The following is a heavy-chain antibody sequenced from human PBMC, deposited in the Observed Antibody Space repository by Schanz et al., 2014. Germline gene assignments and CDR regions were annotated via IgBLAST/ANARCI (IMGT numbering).Heavy chain of an antibody. CDR2: IIPITGIT. CDR1: GYTFRSYT. J-gene: IGHJ6*02. Sequence: QVQLVQSGSELKKPGASVKVSCKTSGYTFRSYTINWVRHAPGQGLEWMGRIIPITGITNYAQKFLGRVTITADKSTSTAYMELKSLRSADTAVYYCATIGVNDYWRFGLDLWGQGTTVTVSS. CDR3: ATIGVNDYWRFGLDL. V-gene: IGHV1-69*02. D-gene: IGHD3-16*01.